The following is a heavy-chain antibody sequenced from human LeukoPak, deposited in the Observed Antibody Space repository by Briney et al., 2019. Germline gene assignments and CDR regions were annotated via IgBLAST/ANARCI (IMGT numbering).Heavy chain of an antibody. Sequence: GGSLRLSCAASGFTFSTYWMHWVRQAPGKGLEWVSRINSDGSSTSYADSIKGRFTISRDNAKDTLYLQMNSLRAEDTAIYYCARVPTTTLFDYWGQGTLVTVSP. CDR3: ARVPTTTLFDY. D-gene: IGHD5-12*01. J-gene: IGHJ4*02. CDR1: GFTFSTYW. CDR2: INSDGSST. V-gene: IGHV3-74*01.